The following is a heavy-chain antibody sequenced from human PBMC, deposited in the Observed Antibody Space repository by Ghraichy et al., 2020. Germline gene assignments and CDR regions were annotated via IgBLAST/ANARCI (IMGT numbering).Heavy chain of an antibody. J-gene: IGHJ4*02. CDR3: ARFLGPTTSGWRPTGTDEYPFDY. D-gene: IGHD6-19*01. V-gene: IGHV1-18*01. Sequence: ASVKVSCKASGFTLPRFGFGWVRQAPGQGLEWMGWISGYNGHTNYIYKLQDRLSMTTDASTNTVYMDLRSLRADDTAVYFCARFLGPTTSGWRPTGTDEYPFDYWGQGTLVTVSS. CDR1: GFTLPRFG. CDR2: ISGYNGHT.